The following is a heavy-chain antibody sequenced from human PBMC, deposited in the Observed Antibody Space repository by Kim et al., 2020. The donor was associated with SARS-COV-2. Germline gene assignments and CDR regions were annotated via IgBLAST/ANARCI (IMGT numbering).Heavy chain of an antibody. V-gene: IGHV1-8*01. Sequence: ASVKVSCKASGNTFTSYDINWVRQATGQGLEWMGWMNPNSGNTGYAQKFQGRVTMTRNTSISTAYMELSSLRSEDTAVYYCARGARYSGYDYAYWGQGTLVSVSS. D-gene: IGHD5-12*01. CDR1: GNTFTSYD. CDR2: MNPNSGNT. CDR3: ARGARYSGYDYAY. J-gene: IGHJ4*02.